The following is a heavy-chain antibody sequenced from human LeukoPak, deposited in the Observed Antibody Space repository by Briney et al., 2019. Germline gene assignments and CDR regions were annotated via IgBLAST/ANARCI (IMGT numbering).Heavy chain of an antibody. CDR1: GDSISSSSSY. V-gene: IGHV4-39*01. CDR3: GRMITANFYFYYGMDV. Sequence: SETLSLTCTVSGDSISSSSSYWGWLRQPPGKGLEWIGTISYSGNTYYTPSLKSRVGTSVDTSKNQFSLKLSSVTAADTAVYYCGRMITANFYFYYGMDVWGQGTTVTVSS. D-gene: IGHD4/OR15-4a*01. CDR2: ISYSGNT. J-gene: IGHJ6*02.